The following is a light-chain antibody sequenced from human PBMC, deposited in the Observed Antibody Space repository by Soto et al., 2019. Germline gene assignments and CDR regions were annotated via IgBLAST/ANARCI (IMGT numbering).Light chain of an antibody. CDR3: QQYDNLPYT. CDR1: QDISNY. J-gene: IGKJ5*01. CDR2: DAS. V-gene: IGKV1-33*01. Sequence: DIQMNQSPSSLSASVGDRVTITCQASQDISNYLNWYQQKPGKAPKLLIYDASNWETGVPSRFSGSGSGTDFTVAISSLQPEDIATYYCQQYDNLPYTCGQGTRLEMK.